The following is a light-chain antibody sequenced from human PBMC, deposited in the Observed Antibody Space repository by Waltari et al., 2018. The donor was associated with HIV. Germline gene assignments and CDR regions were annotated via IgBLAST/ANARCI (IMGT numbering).Light chain of an antibody. CDR3: ASWDDSLNAFV. CDR1: NSNIESNY. Sequence: QSVLTQPPSASATPGQRITISCSGGNSNIESNYVYWYKQLPGPAPKFFIYRNSQRPSGVPDRFSGSKSGTSASLIISGLRSGDEADYYCASWDDSLNAFVFGTGTKVTVL. J-gene: IGLJ1*01. V-gene: IGLV1-47*01. CDR2: RNS.